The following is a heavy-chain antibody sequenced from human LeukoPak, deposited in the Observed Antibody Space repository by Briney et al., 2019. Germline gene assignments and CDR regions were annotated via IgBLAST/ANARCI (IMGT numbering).Heavy chain of an antibody. Sequence: PSETLSLTCTVSGGSISSYYWSWIRQPAGKGLEWIGRIYTNGSTNYNPSLKSRVTMSVDTSKNQFSLKLSSVTAAVTAVYYCARGTIFGVVIKAFDIWGQGTMVTVSS. J-gene: IGHJ3*02. D-gene: IGHD3-3*01. CDR1: GGSISSYY. V-gene: IGHV4-4*07. CDR2: IYTNGST. CDR3: ARGTIFGVVIKAFDI.